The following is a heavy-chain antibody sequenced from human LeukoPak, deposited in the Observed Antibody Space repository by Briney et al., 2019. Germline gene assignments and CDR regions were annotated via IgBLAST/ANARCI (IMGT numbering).Heavy chain of an antibody. Sequence: SETLSLTCTVSGRSDSSGSYYWSWIRQPPGKGLEWIGDIYYSGSTNYNPSLKSRVTIPIDTSKKQFSLKLSSVTAADTAVYFCARGRSSSCYSPFAYWGQGTLLTVSS. CDR2: IYYSGST. V-gene: IGHV4-61*01. CDR3: ARGRSSSCYSPFAY. D-gene: IGHD6-13*01. J-gene: IGHJ4*02. CDR1: GRSDSSGSYY.